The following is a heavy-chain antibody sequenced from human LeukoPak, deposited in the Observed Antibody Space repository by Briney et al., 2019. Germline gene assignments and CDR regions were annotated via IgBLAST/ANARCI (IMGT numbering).Heavy chain of an antibody. Sequence: SETLSLTCTVSGGSISSYYWSWIRQPPGKGLEWIGYIYYSGSTNYSPSLKSRVTISVDTSKNQFSLKLSSVTAADTAVYYCARDRDYVFDIWGQGTMVTVSS. V-gene: IGHV4-59*01. D-gene: IGHD3-10*02. J-gene: IGHJ3*02. CDR1: GGSISSYY. CDR2: IYYSGST. CDR3: ARDRDYVFDI.